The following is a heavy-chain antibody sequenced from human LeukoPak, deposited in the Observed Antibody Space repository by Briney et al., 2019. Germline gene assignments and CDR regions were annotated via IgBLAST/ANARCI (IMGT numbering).Heavy chain of an antibody. CDR2: IYYSGST. CDR3: ARLRRWLQNFDY. V-gene: IGHV4-39*01. J-gene: IGHJ4*02. Sequence: SETLSLTCTVSGGSISSSSYYWGWIRQPPGKGLEWIGSIYYSGSTYYNPSLKSRATISVDTSKNQFSLKLSSVTAADTAVYYCARLRRWLQNFDYWGQGTLVTVSS. D-gene: IGHD5-24*01. CDR1: GGSISSSSYY.